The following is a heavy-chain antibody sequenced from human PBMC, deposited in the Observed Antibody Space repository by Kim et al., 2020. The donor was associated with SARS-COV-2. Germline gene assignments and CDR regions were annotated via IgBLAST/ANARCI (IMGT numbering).Heavy chain of an antibody. CDR2: INAGNGNT. D-gene: IGHD2-2*01. V-gene: IGHV1-3*01. CDR1: GYTFTSYA. CDR3: ARDPLYCSSTSCYWGWFDP. J-gene: IGHJ5*02. Sequence: ASVKVSCKASGYTFTSYAMHWVRQAPGQRLEWMGWINAGNGNTKYSQKFQGRVTITRDTSASTAYMELSSLRSEDTAVYYCARDPLYCSSTSCYWGWFDPWGQGTLVTVSS.